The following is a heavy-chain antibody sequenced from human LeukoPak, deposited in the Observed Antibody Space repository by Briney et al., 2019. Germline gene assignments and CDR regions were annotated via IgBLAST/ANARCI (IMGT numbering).Heavy chain of an antibody. J-gene: IGHJ4*02. CDR1: GFTFSSYE. CDR3: ARGSWSAADTNIDY. D-gene: IGHD6-13*01. V-gene: IGHV3-48*03. CDR2: ISNFGSTI. Sequence: GGSLRLSCAASGFTFSSYEMNWVRQAPGKGLEWVSYISNFGSTIYYADSVKGRFTISRDNAKNSLYLQMNSLRAEDTAVYYCARGSWSAADTNIDYWGQGTLVTVSS.